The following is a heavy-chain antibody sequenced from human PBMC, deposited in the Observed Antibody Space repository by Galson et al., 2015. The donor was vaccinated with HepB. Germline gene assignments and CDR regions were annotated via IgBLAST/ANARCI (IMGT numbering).Heavy chain of an antibody. CDR3: VKDRGSGGYYFYY. CDR2: INWNGDTI. Sequence: SLRLSCAASGFIFDHYAMHWVRQVPGKGLEWVSGINWNGDTIEYADSVEGRFTISRDSAKDSLFLQMTSLRVEDSGLYYCVKDRGSGGYYFYYCGQGTLVTVSS. CDR1: GFIFDHYA. V-gene: IGHV3-9*01. J-gene: IGHJ4*02. D-gene: IGHD2-15*01.